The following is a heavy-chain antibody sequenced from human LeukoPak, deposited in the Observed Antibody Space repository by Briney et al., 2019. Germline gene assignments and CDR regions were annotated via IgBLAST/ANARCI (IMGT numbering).Heavy chain of an antibody. V-gene: IGHV1-69*05. CDR2: IIPIFGTA. CDR1: GGTFSSYA. CDR3: GSGIAAAGTVIGPYYYYMDV. D-gene: IGHD6-13*01. J-gene: IGHJ6*03. Sequence: GASVKVSCKASGGTFSSYAISWVRQAPGQGLEWMGGIIPIFGTADYAQKFQGRVTITTDESTSTAYMELSSLRSEDTAVYYCGSGIAAAGTVIGPYYYYMDVWGKGTTVTVSS.